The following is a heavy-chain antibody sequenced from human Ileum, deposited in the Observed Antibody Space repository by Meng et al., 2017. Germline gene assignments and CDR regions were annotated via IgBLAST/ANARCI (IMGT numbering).Heavy chain of an antibody. D-gene: IGHD2-2*02. CDR3: ARGKEIPDF. Sequence: QVQLQVSGPGLVKHSDTLSLTCTVSGGSISGSYWRWIRQFPGKGLEWIGYTYYSWTTNSNPSLRGRVTMSLDTSRAQFSLKMTSVTAADTAIYYCARGKEIPDFWGQGTLVTVSS. CDR2: TYYSWTT. CDR1: GGSISGSY. J-gene: IGHJ4*02. V-gene: IGHV4-59*08.